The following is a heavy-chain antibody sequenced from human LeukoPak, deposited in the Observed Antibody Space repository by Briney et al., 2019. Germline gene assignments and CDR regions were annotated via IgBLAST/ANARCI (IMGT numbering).Heavy chain of an antibody. J-gene: IGHJ6*03. V-gene: IGHV3-30*02. CDR3: AKDRYCSSTSCYHPYYMDV. D-gene: IGHD2-2*01. Sequence: GGSLRLSCAASGFTFSSYGMHLVRQAPGKGLEWVAFIRYDGSNKYYADSVKRRFTISRDNSKNTLYLRMNSLRAEDTAVYYCAKDRYCSSTSCYHPYYMDVWGKGTTVTVSS. CDR1: GFTFSSYG. CDR2: IRYDGSNK.